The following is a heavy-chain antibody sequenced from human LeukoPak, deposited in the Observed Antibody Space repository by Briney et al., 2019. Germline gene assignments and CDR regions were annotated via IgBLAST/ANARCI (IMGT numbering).Heavy chain of an antibody. J-gene: IGHJ6*02. D-gene: IGHD1-26*01. CDR1: GYGFPSYW. CDR2: IDPSDSYT. Sequence: GESLKISCKGSGYGFPSYWFSWVGQMPGKGLEGMGRIDPSDSYTKYSPSFQGHVTISGDESISTAYLQWSSLKASDTTMYYCARHFLGELPDMDIWGQGTTVTVSS. V-gene: IGHV5-10-1*01. CDR3: ARHFLGELPDMDI.